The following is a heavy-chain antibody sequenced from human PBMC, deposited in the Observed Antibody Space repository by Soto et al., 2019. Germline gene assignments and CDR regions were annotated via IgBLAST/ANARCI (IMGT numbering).Heavy chain of an antibody. Sequence: ASVKVSCKASGYLFTAYSMHWVRLAPGQGLEWMGVVNPSGGSTKYAQNFQGRVTMTRDTSTTTIYMELSSLRSDDTAIYYCARGGSSPVFCYYCGLDVWGQGTTVTVSS. CDR3: ARGGSSPVFCYYCGLDV. D-gene: IGHD6-13*01. CDR1: GYLFTAYS. CDR2: VNPSGGST. V-gene: IGHV1-46*01. J-gene: IGHJ6*02.